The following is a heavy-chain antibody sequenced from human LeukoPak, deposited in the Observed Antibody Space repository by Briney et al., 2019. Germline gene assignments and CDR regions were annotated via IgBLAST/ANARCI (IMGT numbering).Heavy chain of an antibody. CDR3: ARGYYYRT. CDR1: GASVGSDNSY. D-gene: IGHD3-10*01. Sequence: SQTLSLTCTVSGASVGSDNSYWNWIRQPAGKGLEWIGRIYADGSSTYNPSLKSRVTILVDTSKNQFSPRLSSMTAADTAMYYCARGYYYRTWGLGTLVTVSS. CDR2: IYADGSS. J-gene: IGHJ4*02. V-gene: IGHV4-61*02.